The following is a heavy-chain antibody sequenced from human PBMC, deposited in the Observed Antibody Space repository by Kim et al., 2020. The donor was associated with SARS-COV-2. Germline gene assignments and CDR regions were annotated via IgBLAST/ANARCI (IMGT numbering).Heavy chain of an antibody. CDR3: ARGYDYVWGRYRRDSFD. J-gene: IGHJ3*02. D-gene: IGHD3-16*02. CDR1: GFTFSSYA. CDR2: ISYDGSNK. V-gene: IGHV3-30*04. Sequence: GGSLRLSCAASGFTFSSYAMNWVRQAPGKGLEWVAGISYDGSNKYYADSVRGRFTISRDNSKNTLSLQMNSLRAEDTAVYYCARGYDYVWGRYRRDSFD.